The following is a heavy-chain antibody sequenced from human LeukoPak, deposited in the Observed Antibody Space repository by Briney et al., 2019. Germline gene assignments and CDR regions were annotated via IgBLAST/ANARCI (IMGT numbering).Heavy chain of an antibody. V-gene: IGHV3-9*01. CDR2: ISWNSGSI. CDR1: GFTFDDYA. Sequence: PGRSLRLSCAASGFTFDDYAMHWVRQAPGKGLEWVSGISWNSGSIGYADSVKGRFTISRDNAKNSLYLQMNSLRAEDTALYYCAKATDYGGNVYFDYWGQGTLVTVSS. J-gene: IGHJ4*02. D-gene: IGHD4-23*01. CDR3: AKATDYGGNVYFDY.